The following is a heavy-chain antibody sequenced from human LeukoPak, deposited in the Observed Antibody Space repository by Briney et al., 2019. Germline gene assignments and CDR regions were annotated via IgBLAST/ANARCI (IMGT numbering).Heavy chain of an antibody. CDR3: AREARYSYGTYYYYYYGMDV. V-gene: IGHV1-18*01. D-gene: IGHD5-18*01. J-gene: IGHJ6*02. CDR1: GYTCTSYG. CDR2: ISAYNGNT. Sequence: ASVKVSCKSSGYTCTSYGISWVRQAPGQGLEWMGWISAYNGNTNYAQKLQGRVTMTTDTSTSTAYMELRSLRSDDTAVYYCAREARYSYGTYYYYYYGMDVWGQGTTVTVSS.